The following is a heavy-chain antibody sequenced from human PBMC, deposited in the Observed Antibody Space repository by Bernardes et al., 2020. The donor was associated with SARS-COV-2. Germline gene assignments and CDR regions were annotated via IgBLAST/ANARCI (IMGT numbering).Heavy chain of an antibody. J-gene: IGHJ4*02. Sequence: ASVKVSCKVSGYTLTELSMHWVRQAPGKGLEWMGGFDPEDGETIYAQKFQGRVTMTEDTSTDTAYMELSSLRSEDTAVYYCATGFGYYGSGSPLYWSQGTLVTVSS. CDR2: FDPEDGET. CDR1: GYTLTELS. D-gene: IGHD3-10*01. V-gene: IGHV1-24*01. CDR3: ATGFGYYGSGSPLY.